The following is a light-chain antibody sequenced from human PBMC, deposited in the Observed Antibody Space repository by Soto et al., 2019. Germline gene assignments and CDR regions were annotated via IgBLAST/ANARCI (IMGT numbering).Light chain of an antibody. CDR2: GNS. J-gene: IGLJ2*01. CDR3: QSYDSSRSASV. Sequence: QSVLTQPPSVSGAPGQRVTISCTGSSSNIGAGYDVHWYQQLPGTAPKLLIYGNSHRPSGVPDRFSGSKSGTSASLAITGLQAEDEADYYCQSYDSSRSASVFGGGTQLTVL. V-gene: IGLV1-40*01. CDR1: SSNIGAGYD.